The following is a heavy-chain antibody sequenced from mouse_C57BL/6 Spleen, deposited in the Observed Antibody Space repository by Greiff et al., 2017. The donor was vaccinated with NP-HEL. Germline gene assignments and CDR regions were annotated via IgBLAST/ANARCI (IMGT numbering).Heavy chain of an antibody. J-gene: IGHJ2*01. CDR3: ATTGVVDYFDY. CDR2: ISYDGSN. D-gene: IGHD1-1*02. CDR1: GYSITSGYY. Sequence: EVKLVESGPGLVKPSQSLSLTCSVTGYSITSGYYWYWIRPFPGNQLAWMGYISYDGSNNYNSSLKNRISITRDPSKNQFVLKLNSVTTEDTATYYFATTGVVDYFDYWGQGTTLTVSS. V-gene: IGHV3-6*01.